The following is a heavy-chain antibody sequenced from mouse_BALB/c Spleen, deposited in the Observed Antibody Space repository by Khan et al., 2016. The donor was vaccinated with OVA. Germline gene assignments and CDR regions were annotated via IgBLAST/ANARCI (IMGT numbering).Heavy chain of an antibody. CDR3: AREGTTAPFAY. Sequence: EVELVASGGGLVKPGGSLKLSCAASGFTFSSYAMSWVRQTPEKRLEWVASISSGGSTYYPDSVKGRFTISRDNARNILYLQMSSLRSEDTAMYYCAREGTTAPFAYWGQGTLVTVSA. CDR1: GFTFSSYA. CDR2: ISSGGST. V-gene: IGHV5-6-5*01. J-gene: IGHJ3*01. D-gene: IGHD1-2*01.